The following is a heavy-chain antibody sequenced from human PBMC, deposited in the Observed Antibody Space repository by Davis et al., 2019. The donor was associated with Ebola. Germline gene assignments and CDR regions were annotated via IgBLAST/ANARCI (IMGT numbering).Heavy chain of an antibody. J-gene: IGHJ6*04. CDR2: IYSSGST. CDR1: GGSISSYY. V-gene: IGHV4-59*08. CDR3: ARGWPSTVTTDYYAMDA. Sequence: SETLSLTCTVSGGSISSYYWSWIRQPPGKGLEWIGYIYSSGSTNYNPSLKSRVTISVDTSKNQFSLKVSSVTAADTAVYYCARGWPSTVTTDYYAMDAWGKGTTVTVSS. D-gene: IGHD4-17*01.